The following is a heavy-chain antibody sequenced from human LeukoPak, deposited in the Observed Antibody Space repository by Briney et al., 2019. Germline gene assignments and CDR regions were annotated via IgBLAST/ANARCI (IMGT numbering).Heavy chain of an antibody. J-gene: IGHJ6*02. CDR3: ARDEGDIVVVPAAIPWGQYGMDV. CDR1: GFPFTNAW. CDR2: ISGSGDST. V-gene: IGHV3-23*01. Sequence: GGSLRLSCAASGFPFTNAWMNWVRQAPGKGLEWVSAISGSGDSTYYGDSVKGRFTISRDNSKNTLYLQMNCLRDEDTAVYYCARDEGDIVVVPAAIPWGQYGMDVWGQGTTVTVSS. D-gene: IGHD2-2*02.